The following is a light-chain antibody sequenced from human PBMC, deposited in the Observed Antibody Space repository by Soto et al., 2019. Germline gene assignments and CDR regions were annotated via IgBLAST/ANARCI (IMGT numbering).Light chain of an antibody. Sequence: EIVLTQSPATLSVSLGERATLSCRASQGVSTNLAWYQQKPGQGPRLLMYGASTRATGIPARFSGSGSGTEFTLNISSLQPEDFALYYCQQYNNWPPRGTFGQGTKVEFK. CDR3: QQYNNWPPRGT. J-gene: IGKJ1*01. V-gene: IGKV3-15*01. CDR2: GAS. CDR1: QGVSTN.